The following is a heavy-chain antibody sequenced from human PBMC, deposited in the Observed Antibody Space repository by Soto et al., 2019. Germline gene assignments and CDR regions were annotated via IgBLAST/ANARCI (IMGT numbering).Heavy chain of an antibody. D-gene: IGHD3-16*02. CDR3: AARLRDYIWGSYRSNPTY. J-gene: IGHJ4*02. Sequence: QVQLVESGGGLVKPGGSLRLSCAASGFTFSDYYMSWIRQAPGKGLERVSYISSSGSTIYYADSVKGRFTISRDNAKHSLYLQMNSLRAEDPDVYYCAARLRDYIWGSYRSNPTYWGQGTLVTVSS. CDR1: GFTFSDYY. CDR2: ISSSGSTI. V-gene: IGHV3-11*01.